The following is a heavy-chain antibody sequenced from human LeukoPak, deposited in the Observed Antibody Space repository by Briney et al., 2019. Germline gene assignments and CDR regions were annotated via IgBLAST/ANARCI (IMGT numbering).Heavy chain of an antibody. CDR1: GGSISNYY. V-gene: IGHV4-59*12. CDR3: AREYYYEGAFDI. D-gene: IGHD3-10*01. CDR2: IYYTGST. Sequence: SETLSLTCTVSGGSISNYYWNWIRQPPGKGLEWIGYIYYTGSTNYNPSLKSRVTISVDTSKNQFSLKLSSVTAADTAVYYCAREYYYEGAFDIWGQGTMVTVSS. J-gene: IGHJ3*02.